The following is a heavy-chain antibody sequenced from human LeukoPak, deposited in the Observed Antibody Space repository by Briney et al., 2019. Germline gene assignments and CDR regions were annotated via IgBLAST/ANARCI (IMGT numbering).Heavy chain of an antibody. J-gene: IGHJ4*02. Sequence: GGSMRLSCAASGFTFSSYGMQQVRQAPGKGLEWVAVISYDGSNKYYADSVKGRFTISRDNSKNTLYLQMNSLRAEDTAVYYCAKDRNAYYYGSGPFDYWGQGTLVTVSS. CDR2: ISYDGSNK. D-gene: IGHD3-10*01. CDR1: GFTFSSYG. CDR3: AKDRNAYYYGSGPFDY. V-gene: IGHV3-30*18.